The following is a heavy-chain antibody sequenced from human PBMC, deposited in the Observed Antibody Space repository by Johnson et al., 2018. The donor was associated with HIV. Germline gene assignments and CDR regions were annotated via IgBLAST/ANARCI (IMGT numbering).Heavy chain of an antibody. J-gene: IGHJ3*02. CDR3: ATFGGGSFHAFDI. D-gene: IGHD1-26*01. CDR1: GFTFSSYA. CDR2: IKQDGSET. Sequence: VQLVESGGGLVKPGRSLRLSCAASGFTFSSYAMHWVRQAPGKGLEWVANIKQDGSETNYVDSVKGRLTISRDNAKNSLYLQMNSLRAEDTAVYYCATFGGGSFHAFDIWGQGTMVTVSS. V-gene: IGHV3-7*03.